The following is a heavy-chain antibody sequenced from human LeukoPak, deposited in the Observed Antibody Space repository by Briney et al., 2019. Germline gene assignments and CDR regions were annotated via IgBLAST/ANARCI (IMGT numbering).Heavy chain of an antibody. J-gene: IGHJ6*03. V-gene: IGHV3-74*01. CDR2: INSYGSST. D-gene: IGHD6-13*01. Sequence: GGSLRLSCAASGFTFSSYWMHWVRQAPGKGLVWVSRINSYGSSTSYADSVKGRFTISRDNAKNTLYLQMNSLRAEDTAVYYCARVGSHSSSWLRNYYYYMDVWGKGTTVTVSS. CDR1: GFTFSSYW. CDR3: ARVGSHSSSWLRNYYYYMDV.